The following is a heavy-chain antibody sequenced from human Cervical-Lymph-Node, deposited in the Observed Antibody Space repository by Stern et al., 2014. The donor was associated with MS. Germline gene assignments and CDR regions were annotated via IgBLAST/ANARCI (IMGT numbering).Heavy chain of an antibody. Sequence: QLQLQESGPGLVKPSQTLSLTCTVSGGSISSGDYYWSWIRQPPGKGLESIGYIYYSGSTYYNPSLKSRVTISVDTSKNQFSLKLSSVTAADTAVYYCAREGPRTGTLVYWGQGTLVTVSS. D-gene: IGHD3/OR15-3a*01. CDR2: IYYSGST. CDR3: AREGPRTGTLVY. J-gene: IGHJ4*02. V-gene: IGHV4-30-4*01. CDR1: GGSISSGDYY.